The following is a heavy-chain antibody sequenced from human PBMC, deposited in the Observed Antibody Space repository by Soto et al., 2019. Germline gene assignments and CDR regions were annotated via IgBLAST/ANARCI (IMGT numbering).Heavy chain of an antibody. D-gene: IGHD3-10*01. CDR1: FGSFSGYY. CDR2: INHSGST. V-gene: IGHV4-34*01. J-gene: IGHJ6*02. CDR3: ARAGVLWFGELLVYYYYGMDV. Sequence: TLSLTCAVYFGSFSGYYWRWIRQPPGNGLGWIGEINHSGSTNYNPSLKSRVTISVDTSKNQFSLKLSSVTAADTAVYYCARAGVLWFGELLVYYYYGMDVWGQGTTVTV.